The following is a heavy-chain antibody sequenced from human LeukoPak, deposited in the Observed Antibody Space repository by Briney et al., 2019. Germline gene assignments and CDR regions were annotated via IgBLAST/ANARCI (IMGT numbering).Heavy chain of an antibody. V-gene: IGHV3-15*01. CDR2: IKSKTDGGTT. CDR3: ATVGYAVVGFDY. CDR1: GFTLSDAW. D-gene: IGHD2-15*01. J-gene: IGHJ4*02. Sequence: GGSLRLSCAASGFTLSDAWMSCVRQAPGKGLEWVGRIKSKTDGGTTDYVAPVKGRFTISRDDSKNMLYLQMNSLRSEDTAVYYCATVGYAVVGFDYWGQGTLVTVSS.